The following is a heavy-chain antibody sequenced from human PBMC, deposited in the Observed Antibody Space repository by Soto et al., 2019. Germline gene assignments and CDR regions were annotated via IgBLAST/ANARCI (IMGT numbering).Heavy chain of an antibody. CDR3: TTDARFGDYNDFYYYGMDV. J-gene: IGHJ6*02. D-gene: IGHD3-10*01. CDR1: GFTFINAW. V-gene: IGHV3-15*07. CDR2: IKSKTDGGTT. Sequence: GGSLRLSCAASGFTFINAWMNWVRQAPGKGLEWVGRIKSKTDGGTTDYAAPVKGRFTISRDDSKNTLYLEVNSLKTEDTAVYYCTTDARFGDYNDFYYYGMDVWGQGTTVTVSS.